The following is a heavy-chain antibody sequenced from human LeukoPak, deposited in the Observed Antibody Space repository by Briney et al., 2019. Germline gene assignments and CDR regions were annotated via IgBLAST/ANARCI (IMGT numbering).Heavy chain of an antibody. D-gene: IGHD6-19*01. CDR2: IIPIFGTA. V-gene: IGHV1-69*06. CDR1: GYTFTGYY. CDR3: ATGNPSYSSGWYGY. Sequence: GASVKVSCKASGYTFTGYYMHWVRQAPGQGLEWMGGIIPIFGTANYAQKFQGRVTMTEDTSTDTAYMELSSLRSEDTAVYYCATGNPSYSSGWYGYWGQGTLVTVSS. J-gene: IGHJ4*02.